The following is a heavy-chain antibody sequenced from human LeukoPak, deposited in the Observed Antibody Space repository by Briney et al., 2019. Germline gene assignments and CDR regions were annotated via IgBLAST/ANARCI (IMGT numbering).Heavy chain of an antibody. D-gene: IGHD3-22*01. V-gene: IGHV3-74*01. Sequence: GGSLRLSCAFSGVTLCYFRMHWIPQAPGKGLVWVSSIKSNGRDTYYADTVKGRFTNSRDNAKNTVYLQMNSLRDDDTAVYYCASYEGSETPRKGAFDIWGQGTMVTVSS. J-gene: IGHJ3*02. CDR3: ASYEGSETPRKGAFDI. CDR2: IKSNGRDT. CDR1: GVTLCYFR.